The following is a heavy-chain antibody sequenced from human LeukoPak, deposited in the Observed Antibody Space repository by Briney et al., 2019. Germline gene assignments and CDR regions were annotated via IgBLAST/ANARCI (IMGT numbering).Heavy chain of an antibody. V-gene: IGHV3-74*01. CDR2: INSDGSST. D-gene: IGHD6-25*01. CDR1: GLIFRSYW. CDR3: AKDRYYSGYDY. J-gene: IGHJ4*02. Sequence: PGGSLRLSCAASGLIFRSYWMHWVRQAPGKGLVWVSTINSDGSSTTYADSVKGRFTISRDNAKNTLYLQMNSLRAEDSAVYYCAKDRYYSGYDYWGQGTLVTVSS.